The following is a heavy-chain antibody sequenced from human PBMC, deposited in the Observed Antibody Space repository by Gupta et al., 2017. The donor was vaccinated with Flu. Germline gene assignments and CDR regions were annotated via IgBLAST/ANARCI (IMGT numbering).Heavy chain of an antibody. J-gene: IGHJ1*01. CDR1: GGSSSSGGHY. CDR2: ISNSGAT. D-gene: IGHD3-3*01. Sequence: QVQLQESGPGLVKPSQTLSLTCTVSGGSSSSGGHYWSWIRQHPGKGLEWIGYISNSGATYYNPSLLSRVTMSKDMSESQFSLNLRSVTAADTAVYYWATASFVGVIVAYVHHWGPGILATVSS. V-gene: IGHV4-31*03. CDR3: ATASFVGVIVAYVHH.